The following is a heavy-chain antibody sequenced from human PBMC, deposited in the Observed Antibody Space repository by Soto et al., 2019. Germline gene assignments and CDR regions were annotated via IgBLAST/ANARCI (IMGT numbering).Heavy chain of an antibody. J-gene: IGHJ5*02. CDR1: GFTFTSYG. D-gene: IGHD6-13*01. V-gene: IGHV3-33*01. CDR3: ARDRQLNWFDP. CDR2: IWYDGSNK. Sequence: QVQLVESGGCVVQPGRSLRLSCAASGFTFTSYGMHWVRQAPGKGLEWVAVIWYDGSNKYYADSVKGRFTISRDNSKNTLYLHMNSLRAEDTAVYYCARDRQLNWFDPWGQGSLVTVSS.